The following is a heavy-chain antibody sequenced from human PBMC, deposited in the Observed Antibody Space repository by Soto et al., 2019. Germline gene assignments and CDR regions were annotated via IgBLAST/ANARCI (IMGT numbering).Heavy chain of an antibody. J-gene: IGHJ3*02. CDR2: ISSSGSTI. D-gene: IGHD2-2*02. CDR3: ARVRHSAPLNIVVVPAAILDAFYI. V-gene: IGHV3-48*03. Sequence: GGSLRLSCAASGFTFSSYEMNWVRQAPGKGLEWVSYISSSGSTIYYTDSVKGRFTISRDNAKNSLYLQMNSLRAEDTAVYYCARVRHSAPLNIVVVPAAILDAFYIWGQGTMVTVSS. CDR1: GFTFSSYE.